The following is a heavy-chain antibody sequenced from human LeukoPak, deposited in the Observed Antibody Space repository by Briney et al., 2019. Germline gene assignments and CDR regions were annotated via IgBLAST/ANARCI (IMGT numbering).Heavy chain of an antibody. CDR3: ARTSRYYYYMDV. V-gene: IGHV3-20*04. Sequence: PGGSLRLSCTASGFTFINYSMNWVRQAPGKGLEWVSGINWNGGSTGYADSVKGRFTISRDNAKNSLYLQMNSLRAEDTALYYCARTSRYYYYMDVWGKGTTVTVSS. CDR1: GFTFINYS. CDR2: INWNGGST. D-gene: IGHD2-2*01. J-gene: IGHJ6*03.